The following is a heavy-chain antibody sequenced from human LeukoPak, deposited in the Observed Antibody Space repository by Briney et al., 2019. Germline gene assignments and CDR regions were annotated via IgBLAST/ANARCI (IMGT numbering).Heavy chain of an antibody. CDR3: ARKLRLGGNWFDP. Sequence: ASAKVSCEASGYTFTSYAITWVRQAPGQGLEWMGKIIPISGTTNYAQKFQGRVTFTADESTSTAYMELSSLRSEDTALYYCARKLRLGGNWFDPWGQGTLVTVSS. CDR2: IIPISGTT. V-gene: IGHV1-69*13. D-gene: IGHD1-26*01. CDR1: GYTFTSYA. J-gene: IGHJ5*02.